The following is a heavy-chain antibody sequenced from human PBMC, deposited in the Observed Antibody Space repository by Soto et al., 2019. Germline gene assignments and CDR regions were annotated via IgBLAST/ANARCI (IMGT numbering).Heavy chain of an antibody. CDR3: ARDKGYDFWSGYYYYYYMDV. CDR2: ISSSSSTI. CDR1: GFTFSSYS. D-gene: IGHD3-3*01. J-gene: IGHJ6*03. Sequence: EVQLVESGGGLVQPGGSLRLSCAASGFTFSSYSMNWVRQAPGKGLEWVSYISSSSSTIYYADSVKGRFTISRDNAKNSLYLQMNSLRAEDTAVYYCARDKGYDFWSGYYYYYYMDVWGKGTTVTVSS. V-gene: IGHV3-48*01.